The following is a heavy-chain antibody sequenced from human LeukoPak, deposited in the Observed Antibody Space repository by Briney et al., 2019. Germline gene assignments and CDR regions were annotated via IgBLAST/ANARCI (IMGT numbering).Heavy chain of an antibody. D-gene: IGHD5-18*01. V-gene: IGHV3-30*18. CDR1: GFTFSSYG. CDR3: VKEVWGYSYGTVLDY. CDR2: ISYDGSNK. J-gene: IGHJ4*02. Sequence: GGSLRLSCAASGFTFSSYGMHWVRQAPGKGLEWVAVISYDGSNKYYADSVKGRFTISRDNSKNTLYLQMNSLRAEDTAVYYCVKEVWGYSYGTVLDYWGQGTLVTVSS.